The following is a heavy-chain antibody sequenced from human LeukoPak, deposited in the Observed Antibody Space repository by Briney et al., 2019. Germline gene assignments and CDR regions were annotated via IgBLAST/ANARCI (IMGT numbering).Heavy chain of an antibody. CDR3: EANRRGYCDGDCFST. CDR1: GFTFTSSA. D-gene: IGHD2-21*02. Sequence: SVKVSCKASGFTFTSSAMQWVRQARGQRLDWIGWIVVGSGNTNYARKFQERVTITRDMSTSTAYMELSSLRSEDTAVYYCEANRRGYCDGDCFSTWGRGTLVTVSS. V-gene: IGHV1-58*02. J-gene: IGHJ5*02. CDR2: IVVGSGNT.